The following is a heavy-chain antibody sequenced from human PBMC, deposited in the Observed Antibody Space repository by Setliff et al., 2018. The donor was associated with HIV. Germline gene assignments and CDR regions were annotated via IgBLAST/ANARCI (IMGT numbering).Heavy chain of an antibody. V-gene: IGHV3-30*02. CDR3: AKDRSGAAPWYFDY. CDR2: IRYDGSNK. Sequence: GGSLRLSCAASGFTFSSYGMHWVRQAPGKGLEWVAFIRYDGSNKYYADSVKGRFTISRDNSKNTLYLQMNSLRAEDTAVYYCAKDRSGAAPWYFDYWGQGILVTVSS. CDR1: GFTFSSYG. D-gene: IGHD3-3*01. J-gene: IGHJ4*01.